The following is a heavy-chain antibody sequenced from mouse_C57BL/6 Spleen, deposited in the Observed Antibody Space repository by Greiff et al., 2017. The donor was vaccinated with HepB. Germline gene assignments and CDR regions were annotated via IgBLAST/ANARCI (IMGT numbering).Heavy chain of an antibody. V-gene: IGHV5-16*01. CDR2: INYDGSST. Sequence: EVHLVESEGGLVQPGRSMKLSCTASGFTFSDYYMAWVRQVPEKGLEWVANINYDGSSTYYLDSLKSRFIISRDNATNILYLQMSSLKSEDTATYYCARADGTSWFAYWGQGTLVTVSA. CDR3: ARADGTSWFAY. J-gene: IGHJ3*01. CDR1: GFTFSDYY. D-gene: IGHD4-1*01.